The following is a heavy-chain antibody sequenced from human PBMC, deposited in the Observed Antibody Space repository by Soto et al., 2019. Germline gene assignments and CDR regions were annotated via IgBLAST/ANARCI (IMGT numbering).Heavy chain of an antibody. CDR1: GGSVSSGDYY. J-gene: IGHJ5*02. CDR2: IYYTGSS. V-gene: IGHV4-61*08. CDR3: ASALYGGGGRCSFDP. Sequence: PSETLSLTCSVSGGSVSSGDYYWSWIRQPPGKGLEWIAYIYYTGSSNYNPSLKRRVTISADTSKNQFSLKLSSVTAADTAVYYCASALYGGGGRCSFDPWGQGTLVTVPS. D-gene: IGHD2-15*01.